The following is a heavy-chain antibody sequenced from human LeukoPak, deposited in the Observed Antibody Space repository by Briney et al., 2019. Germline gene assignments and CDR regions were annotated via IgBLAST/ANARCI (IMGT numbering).Heavy chain of an antibody. CDR1: GFTFSSYE. J-gene: IGHJ4*02. CDR2: ISSSGSTI. Sequence: GGSLRLSCAASGFTFSSYEMNWVRQAPGKGLEWVSYISSSGSTIYYADSVKGRFTISRDNAKNSLYLQMNSLRAEDTAVYYCARDSSGWYGGYWGQGTLVTVSS. CDR3: ARDSSGWYGGY. V-gene: IGHV3-48*03. D-gene: IGHD6-19*01.